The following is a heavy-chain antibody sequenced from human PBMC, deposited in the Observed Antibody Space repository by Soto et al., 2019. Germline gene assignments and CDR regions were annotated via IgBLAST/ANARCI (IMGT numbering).Heavy chain of an antibody. D-gene: IGHD3-16*01. J-gene: IGHJ4*02. CDR1: GFMFKSYV. V-gene: IGHV3-30*19. Sequence: QLHLVESGGGVVQPGTSLRLSCTASGFMFKSYVMHWVRQAPGKGLEWVALTSYDGNNKYYGDSVKGRFTVSRDNSKNTLHLQMDSLRPEDTALDYCARWGTTGGFDLWGEGTLVSVSS. CDR3: ARWGTTGGFDL. CDR2: TSYDGNNK.